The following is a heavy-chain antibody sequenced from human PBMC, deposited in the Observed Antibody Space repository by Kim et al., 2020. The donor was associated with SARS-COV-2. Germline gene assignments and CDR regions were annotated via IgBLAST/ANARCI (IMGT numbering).Heavy chain of an antibody. CDR3: ALNWGYFDY. V-gene: IGHV4-39*07. J-gene: IGHJ4*02. Sequence: GSTYYNPSLKSRVTISVDTSKNQFSLKLSSVTAADTAVYYCALNWGYFDYWGQGTLVTVSS. D-gene: IGHD7-27*01. CDR2: GST.